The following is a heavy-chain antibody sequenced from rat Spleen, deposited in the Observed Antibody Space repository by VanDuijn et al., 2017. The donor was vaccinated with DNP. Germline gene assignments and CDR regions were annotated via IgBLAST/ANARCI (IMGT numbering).Heavy chain of an antibody. V-gene: IGHV5-22*01. CDR3: ARWSSSHWYFDF. D-gene: IGHD1-2*01. CDR2: ISTTGSRT. CDR1: GFTFNTYY. Sequence: EVQLVESGGGLVQPGRSLTLSCAASGFTFNTYYMAWVRQAPKKGLGWVATISTTGSRTYYPDSVKGRFTISRDNAKSTLYLQINSLRSEDMATYYCARWSSSHWYFDFWGPGTMVTVSS. J-gene: IGHJ1*01.